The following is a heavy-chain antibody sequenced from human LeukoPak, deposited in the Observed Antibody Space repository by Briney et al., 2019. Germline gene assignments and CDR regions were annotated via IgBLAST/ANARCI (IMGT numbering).Heavy chain of an antibody. CDR3: AKDESLLPDSSGSDY. CDR2: ISYDGSNK. CDR1: GFTFSSYG. Sequence: GGSLRLSCAASGFTFSSYGMHWVRQAPGKGLEWVAVISYDGSNKYYADSVKGRFTISRDNSKNTLYLQMNSLRAEDTAVYYCAKDESLLPDSSGSDYWGQGTLVTVSS. J-gene: IGHJ4*02. V-gene: IGHV3-30*18. D-gene: IGHD6-19*01.